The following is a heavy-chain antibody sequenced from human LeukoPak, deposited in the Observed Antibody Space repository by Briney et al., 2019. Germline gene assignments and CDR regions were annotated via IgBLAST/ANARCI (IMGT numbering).Heavy chain of an antibody. V-gene: IGHV3-7*04. Sequence: GGSLRLSCAASGFTFSRSWMTWVRQAPGKGLEWVASINEDGSEIHYVDSVKGRFTISRDNSKDSLYLQMNSLTAEDTAMYYCVRAYHPGGWFDPWGQGTLVTVSS. CDR1: GFTFSRSW. CDR2: INEDGSEI. D-gene: IGHD2-21*01. J-gene: IGHJ5*02. CDR3: VRAYHPGGWFDP.